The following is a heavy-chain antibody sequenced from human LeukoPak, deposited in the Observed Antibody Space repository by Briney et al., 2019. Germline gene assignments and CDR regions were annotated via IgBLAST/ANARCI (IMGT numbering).Heavy chain of an antibody. CDR3: ARGQAALWFGEL. J-gene: IGHJ4*02. Sequence: PSETLSLTCTVSCGSVSSGSDYWSWIRQPPGKGLEWIGHISYSGSTNYNPSLKSRVTISLDTSKNQLSLKLSSVTTADSAVYYCARGQAALWFGELWGQGTLVTVSS. V-gene: IGHV4-61*01. CDR1: CGSVSSGSDY. D-gene: IGHD3-10*01. CDR2: ISYSGST.